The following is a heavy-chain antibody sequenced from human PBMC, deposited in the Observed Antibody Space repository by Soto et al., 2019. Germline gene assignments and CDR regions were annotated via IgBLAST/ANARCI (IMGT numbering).Heavy chain of an antibody. D-gene: IGHD2-15*01. CDR1: GFTVSSNH. J-gene: IGHJ4*02. Sequence: GGSLRLSCAASGFTVSSNHMVWVRQAPGKGLEWVSIIYIGGSTYYADSVRGRFTISRDNSKNMLSLQMNSLRPEDTAVYYCARGGNGGNDYWGQGTLVTVSS. CDR3: ARGGNGGNDY. V-gene: IGHV3-66*01. CDR2: IYIGGST.